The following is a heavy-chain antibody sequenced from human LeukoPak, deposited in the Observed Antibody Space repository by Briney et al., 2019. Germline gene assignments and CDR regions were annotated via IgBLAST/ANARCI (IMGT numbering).Heavy chain of an antibody. CDR3: ARGGSGYDSFYYYGMDV. CDR1: GGSISSYY. D-gene: IGHD5-12*01. V-gene: IGHV4-59*01. J-gene: IGHJ6*02. CDR2: IYDSGST. Sequence: SETLSLTCTVSGGSISSYYWSWIRQPPGKGLEWIGYIYDSGSTNYNPSLMSRVTISVDTSKNQFSLKLSSVTAADTAVYYCARGGSGYDSFYYYGMDVWGQGTTVTVSS.